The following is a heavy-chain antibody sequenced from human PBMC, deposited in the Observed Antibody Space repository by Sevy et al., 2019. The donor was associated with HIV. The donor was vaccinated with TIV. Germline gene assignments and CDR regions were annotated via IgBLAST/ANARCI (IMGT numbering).Heavy chain of an antibody. CDR2: ICYSGST. J-gene: IGHJ4*02. CDR3: ARRGYDSSGYYYIDY. CDR1: GGSISSSSYY. V-gene: IGHV4-39*01. D-gene: IGHD3-22*01. Sequence: SETLSLTCTVSGGSISSSSYYWGWIRQPPGKGLEWIGSICYSGSTYYNPSLKSRVTISVDTSKNQFSLKLSSVTAADTAVYYCARRGYDSSGYYYIDYWGQGTLVTVSS.